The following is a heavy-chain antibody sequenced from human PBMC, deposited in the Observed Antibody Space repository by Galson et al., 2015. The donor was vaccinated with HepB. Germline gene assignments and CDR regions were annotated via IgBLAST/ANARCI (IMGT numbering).Heavy chain of an antibody. CDR1: GGSISSGSYY. Sequence: TLSLTCTVSGGSISSGSYYWSWIRQHPGKGLEWIGYIYFSGSTYYNPSLKSRVTISVDTSKNQFSLKVNSVSAADTAVYYCARVTGWSADDAFDLWGQGTVVTVSS. J-gene: IGHJ3*01. CDR3: ARVTGWSADDAFDL. CDR2: IYFSGST. V-gene: IGHV4-31*03. D-gene: IGHD3-3*01.